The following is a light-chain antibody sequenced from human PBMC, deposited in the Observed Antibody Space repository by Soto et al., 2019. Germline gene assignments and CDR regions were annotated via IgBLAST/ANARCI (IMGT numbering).Light chain of an antibody. CDR2: DVN. Sequence: QSVLTQPPSASGSPGQSVTISCTGTSSDVGAYIFVSWYQQHPGKAPKLMVYDVNRRPPGVPDRFFGSKSGNTAYLTVSGLKAEDQDDYYCVSFAGGTYVFGTGTKVTV. CDR1: SSDVGAYIF. CDR3: VSFAGGTYV. J-gene: IGLJ1*01. V-gene: IGLV2-8*01.